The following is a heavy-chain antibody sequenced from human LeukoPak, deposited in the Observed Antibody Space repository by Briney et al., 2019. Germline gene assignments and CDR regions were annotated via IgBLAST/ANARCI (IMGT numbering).Heavy chain of an antibody. CDR2: ISGSGGST. Sequence: GGSLRLSCAASGFTFSSYAMSWVRQAPGKGLEWVSAISGSGGSTYYADSVKGRFTISRDNSKNTLYLQMNSLRAEDTAVYYCASSAYCSSTSCSYDYWGQGTLVTVSS. D-gene: IGHD2-2*01. CDR1: GFTFSSYA. CDR3: ASSAYCSSTSCSYDY. J-gene: IGHJ4*02. V-gene: IGHV3-23*01.